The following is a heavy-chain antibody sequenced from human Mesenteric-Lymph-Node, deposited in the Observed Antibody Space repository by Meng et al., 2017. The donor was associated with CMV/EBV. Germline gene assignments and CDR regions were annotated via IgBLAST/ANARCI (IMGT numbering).Heavy chain of an antibody. V-gene: IGHV3-21*01. D-gene: IGHD3-22*01. CDR2: ISSSSSYI. J-gene: IGHJ4*02. CDR1: GFTFSNYA. CDR3: ASPYDNGGYYSGY. Sequence: GESLKISCAASGFTFSNYAMNWVRQAPGKGLEWVSCISSSSSYIQYADSVKGRFTISRDNSKNTVYLQMSSLRAEDAAVYYCASPYDNGGYYSGYWGQGTLVTVSS.